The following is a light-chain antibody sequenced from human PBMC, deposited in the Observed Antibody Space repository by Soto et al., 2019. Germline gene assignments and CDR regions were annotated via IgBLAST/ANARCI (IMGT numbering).Light chain of an antibody. J-gene: IGKJ1*01. CDR3: QQYHDTGT. V-gene: IGKV3-20*01. CDR2: GAS. CDR1: QSVSSSS. Sequence: SPGTRSFYPGESATLSFRASQSVSSSSLAWYQQRPGQAPRLLISGASSRATGIPDRFSGSGSGTDFTLTISRLEPEDFAVYYCQQYHDTGTFGQGTKVDIK.